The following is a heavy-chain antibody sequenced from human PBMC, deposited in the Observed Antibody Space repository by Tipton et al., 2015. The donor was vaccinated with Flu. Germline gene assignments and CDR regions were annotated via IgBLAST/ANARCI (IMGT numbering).Heavy chain of an antibody. J-gene: IGHJ4*02. CDR3: GKSGSYSGGFEF. CDR2: VSGSGDDT. D-gene: IGHD1-26*01. CDR1: GITFRSYA. V-gene: IGHV3-23*01. Sequence: AVSGITFRSYAMSWVRQTQGKGLEWVSGVSGSGDDTNYADSVKGRFTISRDNSKNMVYLQMNSLRAEDTAEYYCGKSGSYSGGFEFRGQGTLVTVSS.